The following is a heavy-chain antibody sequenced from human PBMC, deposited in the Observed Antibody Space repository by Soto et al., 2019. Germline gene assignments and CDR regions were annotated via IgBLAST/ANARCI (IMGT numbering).Heavy chain of an antibody. CDR2: VSFDGNRQ. J-gene: IGHJ4*02. D-gene: IGHD2-2*01. Sequence: QVQLVESGGGVVQPGKSLTLSCAASGFTFSSFAMHWVRQPPGKGLEWVAVVSFDGNRQYFSDSVKGRFTISRDNSKNTVSVHMNSLRDDASALYYCARRHREVPALIGDYFDYWGQGTLVTVSS. V-gene: IGHV3-30*04. CDR1: GFTFSSFA. CDR3: ARRHREVPALIGDYFDY.